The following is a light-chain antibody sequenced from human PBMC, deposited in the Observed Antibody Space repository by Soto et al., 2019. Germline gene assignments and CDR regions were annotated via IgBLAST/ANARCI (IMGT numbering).Light chain of an antibody. CDR1: QSISIY. CDR3: QQSYNTPGT. Sequence: DIQMTQSPSSLSASVGDRVTITCRASQSISIYLNWYQQKLGKAPKLLINGASSLQSGVPSRFSGSGSGADFALTISSLQPEDFATYYCQQSYNTPGTFGGGTKVEIK. CDR2: GAS. J-gene: IGKJ4*01. V-gene: IGKV1-39*01.